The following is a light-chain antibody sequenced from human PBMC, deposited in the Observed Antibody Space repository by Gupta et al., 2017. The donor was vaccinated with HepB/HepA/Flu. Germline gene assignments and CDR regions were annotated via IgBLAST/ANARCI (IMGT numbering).Light chain of an antibody. CDR2: DVS. Sequence: QSALTQPASVSGSPGQSITISCIGTSSDVGGYKYVSWYQQLPGKAPKLLLYDVSRRPSGVSNRFSGSKSATTASLSISGLQAEDEADYYCSSYTSITRSVIFGGGTRLTVL. J-gene: IGLJ2*01. CDR3: SSYTSITRSVI. CDR1: SSDVGGYKY. V-gene: IGLV2-14*03.